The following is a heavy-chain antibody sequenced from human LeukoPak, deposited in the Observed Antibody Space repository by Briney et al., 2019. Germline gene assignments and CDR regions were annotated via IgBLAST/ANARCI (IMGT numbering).Heavy chain of an antibody. CDR3: AKDGGYSYGSYFDY. V-gene: IGHV3-9*01. Sequence: GGSLRLSCAASGFIFDDYGMQWVRQAPGKGLEWVSGISWNSGSIGYADSVKGRFTISRDNAKNSLYLQMNSLRAEDTALYYCAKDGGYSYGSYFDYWGQGTLVTVSS. CDR1: GFIFDDYG. D-gene: IGHD5-18*01. J-gene: IGHJ4*02. CDR2: ISWNSGSI.